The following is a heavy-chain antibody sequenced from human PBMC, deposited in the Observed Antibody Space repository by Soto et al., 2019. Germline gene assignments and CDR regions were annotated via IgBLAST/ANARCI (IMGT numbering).Heavy chain of an antibody. J-gene: IGHJ4*02. D-gene: IGHD2-15*01. CDR2: ISGSGGST. V-gene: IGHV3-23*01. CDR1: GFTFSSYA. CDR3: AKEDCSGGSCYGFSHDY. Sequence: GGSLRLSCAASGFTFSSYAMSWVRQAPGKGLEWVSAISGSGGSTYYADSVKGRFTISRDNSKNTLYLQMNSLRAEDTAVYYCAKEDCSGGSCYGFSHDYWGQGTLVTVSS.